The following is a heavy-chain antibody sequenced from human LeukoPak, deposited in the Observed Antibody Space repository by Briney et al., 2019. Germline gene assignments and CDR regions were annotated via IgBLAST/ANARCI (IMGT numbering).Heavy chain of an antibody. V-gene: IGHV4-31*03. D-gene: IGHD3-3*01. J-gene: IGHJ4*02. Sequence: SETLSLTCTVSGGSISSAAYYLNWIRQHPGKGLEWIGYIYNSGTTYYNPSLKSRVTISVDTSKNQFSLNLSSVTAADTAVYYWARYFLVYYTPDYWGQGPLVTVS. CDR3: ARYFLVYYTPDY. CDR1: GGSISSAAYY. CDR2: IYNSGTT.